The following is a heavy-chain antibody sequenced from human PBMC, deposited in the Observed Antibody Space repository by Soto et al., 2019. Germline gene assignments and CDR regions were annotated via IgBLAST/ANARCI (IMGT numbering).Heavy chain of an antibody. Sequence: QITLNESGPTQVKPRQTLTLTCTFSGFSLTTSGVVVGWIRQSPGKAPEWLALLYWDDDQRYSPARKRRLTITTDTSKNQVVLTMADLDHADTSTYYCAHRVRRTVFALVTTTAIYFDVWGQGTPVAASS. J-gene: IGHJ4*02. CDR2: LYWDDDQ. D-gene: IGHD3-3*01. CDR3: AHRVRRTVFALVTTTAIYFDV. CDR1: GFSLTTSGVV. V-gene: IGHV2-5*02.